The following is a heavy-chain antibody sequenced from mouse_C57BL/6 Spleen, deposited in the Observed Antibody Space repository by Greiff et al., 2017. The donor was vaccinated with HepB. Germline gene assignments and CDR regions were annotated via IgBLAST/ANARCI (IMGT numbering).Heavy chain of an antibody. J-gene: IGHJ3*01. CDR1: GFTFTSYW. Sequence: QVQLQQPGPELVQPGASVKLSCTASGFTFTSYWMHWVKQRPGQGLEWIGIINSSNGGNNYNEKFKSKATLTVDKATSTAYMQLSSLTSEDSAIYYCARREDCYDYDGGFAYWGQGTLVTVSA. D-gene: IGHD2-4*01. CDR2: INSSNGGN. V-gene: IGHV1-53*01. CDR3: ARREDCYDYDGGFAY.